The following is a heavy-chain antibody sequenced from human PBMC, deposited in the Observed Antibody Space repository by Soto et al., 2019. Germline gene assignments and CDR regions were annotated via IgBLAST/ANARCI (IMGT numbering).Heavy chain of an antibody. Sequence: SETLSLTCTVSGGSISSYYWSWIRQPPGKGLEWIGYIYYSGSTNYNPSLKSRVTISVDTSISTAYLQWSSLKASDTAMYYCARTMDYYYYYMDVWGKGTTVTVSS. D-gene: IGHD3-3*01. J-gene: IGHJ6*03. CDR2: IYYSGST. CDR1: GGSISSYY. V-gene: IGHV4-59*12. CDR3: ARTMDYYYYYMDV.